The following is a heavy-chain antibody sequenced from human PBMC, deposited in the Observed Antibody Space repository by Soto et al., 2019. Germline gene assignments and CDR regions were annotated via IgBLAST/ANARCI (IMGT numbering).Heavy chain of an antibody. CDR3: AKGDEYYYDSSGYPNYYYGMDV. V-gene: IGHV3-30*18. CDR2: ISYDGSNK. J-gene: IGHJ6*02. CDR1: GFTFSSYG. Sequence: GGSLRLSCAASGFTFSSYGMHWVRQAPGKGLEWVAVISYDGSNKYYADSVKGRFTISRDNSKNTLYLQMNSLRAEDTAVYYCAKGDEYYYDSSGYPNYYYGMDVWGQGTTVTVSS. D-gene: IGHD3-22*01.